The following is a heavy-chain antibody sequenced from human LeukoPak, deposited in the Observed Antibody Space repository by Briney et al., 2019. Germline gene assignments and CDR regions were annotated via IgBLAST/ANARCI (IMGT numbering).Heavy chain of an antibody. CDR1: GFTFSSYA. Sequence: GGSLRLSCAASGFTFSSYAMSWVRQAPGKGLEWVSAISGSGGSTYYADSVKGRFTISRDNSKNTLYLQMNSLRAEDTAVYYCARARILQIGPFDYWGQGTLVTVSS. V-gene: IGHV3-23*01. D-gene: IGHD2/OR15-2a*01. J-gene: IGHJ4*02. CDR3: ARARILQIGPFDY. CDR2: ISGSGGST.